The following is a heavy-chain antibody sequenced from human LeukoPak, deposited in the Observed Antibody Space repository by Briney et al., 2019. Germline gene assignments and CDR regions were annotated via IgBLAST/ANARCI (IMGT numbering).Heavy chain of an antibody. J-gene: IGHJ4*02. CDR1: GFTFSSYE. V-gene: IGHV3-48*03. Sequence: GGSLRLSCEASGFTFSSYEMNWVRQAPGKGLEWVSYISSSGKSIYYADSTKGRFTVSGDNAKNSLYLQMNSLRAEDTAVYYCATTSIAAAVPGCFDYWGQGTLVTVPS. CDR3: ATTSIAAAVPGCFDY. CDR2: ISSSGKSI. D-gene: IGHD6-13*01.